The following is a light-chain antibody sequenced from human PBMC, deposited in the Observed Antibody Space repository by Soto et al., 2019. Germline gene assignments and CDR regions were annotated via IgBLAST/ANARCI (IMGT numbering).Light chain of an antibody. CDR1: SSDVGGSNY. V-gene: IGLV2-14*01. CDR2: DVT. Sequence: QSALTRPASVSGSPGQSITISCTGTSSDVGGSNYVSWYQQHPGIAPKLMIYDVTNRPSGVSHRFSGSRSGNTASLTISGLQAEDEADYYCSSYRSGTVVFGGGTKLTVL. CDR3: SSYRSGTVV. J-gene: IGLJ2*01.